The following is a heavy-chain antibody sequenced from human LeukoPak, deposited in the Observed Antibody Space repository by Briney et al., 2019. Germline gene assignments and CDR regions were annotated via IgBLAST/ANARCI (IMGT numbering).Heavy chain of an antibody. V-gene: IGHV4-59*01. D-gene: IGHD3-16*01. CDR3: ARGGTNFDY. CDR2: SYYSGGN. CDR1: GASISSYY. J-gene: IGHJ4*02. Sequence: SETLSLTCTVSGASISSYYWSWIRQPPGKGLEWIGYSYYSGGNNYNPSLKSRVTISVDTSTKQFSLKLSSVTAADTAVYYCARGGTNFDYWGQGTLVTVSS.